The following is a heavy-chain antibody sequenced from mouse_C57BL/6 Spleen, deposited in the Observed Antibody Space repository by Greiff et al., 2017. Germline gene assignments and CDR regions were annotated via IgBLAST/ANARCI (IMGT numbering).Heavy chain of an antibody. CDR3: ARSNSNGAMDY. CDR1: DSTFPSYW. CDR2: INPSSGYT. V-gene: IGHV1-7*01. D-gene: IGHD2-5*01. J-gene: IGHJ4*01. Sequence: VQLQQSAAELAKPGASVKLSCKASDSTFPSYWLHWVKQRPGQGLEWLGYINPSSGYTKYNQKFKDKATLTADKSSSTAYMQLSSLTYEDSAVYYCARSNSNGAMDYWGQGTSVTVSS.